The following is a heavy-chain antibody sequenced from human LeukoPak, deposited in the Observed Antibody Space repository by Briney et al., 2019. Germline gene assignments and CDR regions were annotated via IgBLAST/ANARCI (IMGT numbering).Heavy chain of an antibody. D-gene: IGHD2-2*01. CDR3: AKNLNIVVVPAAVDY. V-gene: IGHV3-30*18. J-gene: IGHJ4*02. CDR2: ISYDGSNK. Sequence: GRSLRLSCTASGFTFGDYAMNWVRQAPGKGLEWVAVISYDGSNKYYADSVKGRFTISRDNSKNTLYLQMNSLRAEDTAVYYCAKNLNIVVVPAAVDYWGQGTLVTASS. CDR1: GFTFGDYA.